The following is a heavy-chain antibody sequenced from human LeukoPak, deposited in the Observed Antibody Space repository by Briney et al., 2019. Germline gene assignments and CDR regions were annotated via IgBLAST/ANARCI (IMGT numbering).Heavy chain of an antibody. CDR2: IYHSGST. D-gene: IGHD2-21*01. Sequence: SETLSLTCTVSGYSISSGYYWGWIRQPPGEGLEWIWSIYHSGSTYYTPSLKRLVTLSVDTSKNQFSLKLSSVTAADTAVYYCARRVGVALDYWGQGTLVTVSS. J-gene: IGHJ4*02. V-gene: IGHV4-38-2*02. CDR3: ARRVGVALDY. CDR1: GYSISSGYY.